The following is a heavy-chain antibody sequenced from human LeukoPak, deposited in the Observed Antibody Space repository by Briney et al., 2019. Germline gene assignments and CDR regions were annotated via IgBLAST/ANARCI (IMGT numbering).Heavy chain of an antibody. CDR2: IYYRVTS. CDR3: ARAVGGDGSGSL. J-gene: IGHJ4*02. Sequence: SETLSLTCAVSGGSISSYYWSWIRQPPGKGLEWIGYIYYRVTSDYNPSLKSRVTMSVDMSTRQISLKLSSVTAADTAVYYCARAVGGDGSGSLWGPGTLVTVSS. CDR1: GGSISSYY. V-gene: IGHV4-59*01. D-gene: IGHD3-10*01.